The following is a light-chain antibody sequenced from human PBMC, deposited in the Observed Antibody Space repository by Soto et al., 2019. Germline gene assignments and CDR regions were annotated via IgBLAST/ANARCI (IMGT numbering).Light chain of an antibody. V-gene: IGLV2-14*01. CDR2: DVR. CDR3: SSYTTISIYV. CDR1: SSDVGGYNY. J-gene: IGLJ1*01. Sequence: QSVLTQPASVSGSPGQSITISCTGTSSDVGGYNYVSWYQQHPGKAPKLMIYDVRNRPSGVSNRFSGSKSVNTALPAMFGLQDGDKDNYYCSSYTTISIYVVGTVTKV.